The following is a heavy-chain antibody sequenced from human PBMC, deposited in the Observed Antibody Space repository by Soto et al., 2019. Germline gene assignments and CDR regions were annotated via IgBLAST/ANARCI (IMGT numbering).Heavy chain of an antibody. J-gene: IGHJ6*02. Sequence: QVQLVQSGAEVKKPGASVRVSCKASGYSFTDYHIHWVRQAPGQGLEWLGRINPKSGGTSTAQKFQGWVTMTGDRSISTVYMELTRLRSDDTAVYFCARGHSTDCSNGVCSFFYNHEMDGWGQGTTVTVSS. V-gene: IGHV1-2*04. CDR3: ARGHSTDCSNGVCSFFYNHEMDG. CDR1: GYSFTDYH. D-gene: IGHD2-8*01. CDR2: INPKSGGT.